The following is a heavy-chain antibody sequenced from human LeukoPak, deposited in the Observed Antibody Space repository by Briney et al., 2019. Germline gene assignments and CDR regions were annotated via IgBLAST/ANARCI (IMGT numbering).Heavy chain of an antibody. J-gene: IGHJ6*02. Sequence: SETLSLTCTVSGGSISSYYWSWIRQPPGKGLEGIGYIYYSGSTNYNPSLKSRVTISVDTSKNQFSLKLSSVTAADTAVYYCARARAVDTVLSYYYYYGMDVWGQGTTVTVSS. D-gene: IGHD2-8*01. V-gene: IGHV4-59*01. CDR2: IYYSGST. CDR1: GGSISSYY. CDR3: ARARAVDTVLSYYYYYGMDV.